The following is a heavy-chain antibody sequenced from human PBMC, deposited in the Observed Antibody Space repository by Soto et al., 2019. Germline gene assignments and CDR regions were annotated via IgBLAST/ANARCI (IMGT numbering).Heavy chain of an antibody. Sequence: QVQLQESGPGLVKPSETLSLTCTVSGGSISSYYWSWIRQPAGQGLEWIGRIYTSGSTNYNPSLNSRVTMSVDTSKNQNSLKLSSVTAADTAVYYCARDRWGLAADYAYGMDVWGQGTTVTVSS. D-gene: IGHD6-13*01. CDR3: ARDRWGLAADYAYGMDV. CDR1: GGSISSYY. V-gene: IGHV4-4*07. J-gene: IGHJ6*02. CDR2: IYTSGST.